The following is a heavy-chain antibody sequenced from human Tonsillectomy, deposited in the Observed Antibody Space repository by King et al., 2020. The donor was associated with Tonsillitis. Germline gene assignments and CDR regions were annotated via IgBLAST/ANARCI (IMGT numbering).Heavy chain of an antibody. V-gene: IGHV3-11*01. D-gene: IGHD3-22*01. Sequence: VQLVESGGGLVKPGGSLRLSCAASGFTLRDYYMSWIRQAPGKGLEWVSFISSSGTTISYADSVKGRFTISRDNAKNSLYLQMSSLRAEDTAVYYCARDSGSGYYSTYFDYWGQGTLSPSP. CDR2: ISSSGTTI. CDR3: ARDSGSGYYSTYFDY. J-gene: IGHJ4*02. CDR1: GFTLRDYY.